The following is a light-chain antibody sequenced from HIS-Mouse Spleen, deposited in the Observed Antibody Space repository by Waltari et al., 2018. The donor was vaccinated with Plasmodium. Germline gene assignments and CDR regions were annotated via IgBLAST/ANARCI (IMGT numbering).Light chain of an antibody. Sequence: AIRMTQSPSSLSASTGDRVTITCRASQGISSYLALYQQKPGKAPKLLIYAASTLQSGVPSRFSGSGSGTDFTLTISCLQSEDFATYYCQQYYRYPGTFGQGTKVEIK. CDR1: QGISSY. CDR2: AAS. V-gene: IGKV1-8*01. CDR3: QQYYRYPGT. J-gene: IGKJ1*01.